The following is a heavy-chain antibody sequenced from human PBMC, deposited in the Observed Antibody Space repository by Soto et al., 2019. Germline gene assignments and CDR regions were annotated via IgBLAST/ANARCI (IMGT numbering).Heavy chain of an antibody. Sequence: SETLSLTCAVYGGSFSGYYWSWIRQPPGKGLEWIGEINHSGSTNYNPSLKSRVTISVDTSKNQFSLKLSSVTAADTAVYYCARTMVRGVPGYWGQGTLVTVSS. CDR1: GGSFSGYY. V-gene: IGHV4-34*01. CDR3: ARTMVRGVPGY. J-gene: IGHJ4*02. CDR2: INHSGST. D-gene: IGHD3-10*01.